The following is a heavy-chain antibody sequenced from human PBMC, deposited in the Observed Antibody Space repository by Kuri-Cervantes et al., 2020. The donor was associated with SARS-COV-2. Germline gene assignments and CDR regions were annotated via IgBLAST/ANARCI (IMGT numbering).Heavy chain of an antibody. Sequence: SETLSLTCTVSGGSISSSSYYWGWIRQPPGKGLEWIGSFYYSGSTYYNPSLNSRVTISVDTSKNQFSLTLSSVTAADTAVYYCARQMMSSITIFGVVITRNWFDPWGQGTLVTVSS. J-gene: IGHJ5*02. CDR1: GGSISSSSYY. V-gene: IGHV4-39*01. CDR3: ARQMMSSITIFGVVITRNWFDP. CDR2: FYYSGST. D-gene: IGHD3-3*01.